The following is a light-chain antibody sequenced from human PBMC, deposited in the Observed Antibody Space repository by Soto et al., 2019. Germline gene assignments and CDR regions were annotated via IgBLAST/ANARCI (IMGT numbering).Light chain of an antibody. V-gene: IGLV2-14*01. J-gene: IGLJ1*01. Sequence: QSALTQPASVSGSPGQSITISCTGTSSDVGGYNSVSWYQHHPGKAPKLMIYEVSNRPSGVSDRFSGSKSGNTASLTISGLQAKDEADYYCSSYTTSTGLEYVFGTGTKVTVL. CDR2: EVS. CDR3: SSYTTSTGLEYV. CDR1: SSDVGGYNS.